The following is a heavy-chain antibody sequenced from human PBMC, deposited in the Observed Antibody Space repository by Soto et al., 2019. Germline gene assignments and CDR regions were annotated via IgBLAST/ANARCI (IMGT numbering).Heavy chain of an antibody. CDR3: ARWKDRAFYFFDY. Sequence: GESLKISCKGSGYNFSTYWIGWVRQMPGKGLEWMGIIYPGDSDTRYSPSFQGQVTISADKSISTAYLQWSSLKASDTALYYCARWKDRAFYFFDYWGQGTLVTVSS. J-gene: IGHJ4*02. D-gene: IGHD1-1*01. V-gene: IGHV5-51*01. CDR1: GYNFSTYW. CDR2: IYPGDSDT.